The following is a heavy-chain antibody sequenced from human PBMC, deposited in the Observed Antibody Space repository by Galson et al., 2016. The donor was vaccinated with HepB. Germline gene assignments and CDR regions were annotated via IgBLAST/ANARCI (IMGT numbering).Heavy chain of an antibody. Sequence: SETLSLTCTVSGDYISSSYWSWVRQRPGKGLEWIGYIYYRGSTNYNPSLESRVTISVDTSQNQFSLQLSSVTAADTAVYYCARDQNNWFDPWGQGTLVTVSS. J-gene: IGHJ5*02. V-gene: IGHV4-59*01. CDR1: GDYISSSY. CDR3: ARDQNNWFDP. CDR2: IYYRGST.